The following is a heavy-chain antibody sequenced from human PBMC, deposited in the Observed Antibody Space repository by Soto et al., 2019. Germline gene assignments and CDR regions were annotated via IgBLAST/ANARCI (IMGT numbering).Heavy chain of an antibody. CDR2: IIPIFGTA. CDR1: GGTFSSYA. V-gene: IGHV1-69*13. CDR3: ALSRPGIAVAGRYYYYGMDV. D-gene: IGHD6-19*01. Sequence: ASVKVSCKASGGTFSSYAISWVRQAPGQGLEWIGGIIPIFGTANYAQKFQGRVTITADESTSTAYMELSSLRSEDTAVYYCALSRPGIAVAGRYYYYGMDVWGQGTTVTVSS. J-gene: IGHJ6*02.